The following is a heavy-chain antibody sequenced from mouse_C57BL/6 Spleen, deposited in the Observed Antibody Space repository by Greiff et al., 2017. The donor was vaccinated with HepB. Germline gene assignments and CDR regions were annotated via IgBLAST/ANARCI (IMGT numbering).Heavy chain of an antibody. CDR1: GYTFTSYW. CDR2: IHPNSGST. V-gene: IGHV1-64*01. CDR3: ASDYYGGSYGY. D-gene: IGHD1-1*01. Sequence: QVQLQQPGAELVKPGASVKLSCKASGYTFTSYWMHWVKQRPGQGLEWIGRIHPNSGSTNYNEKFKSKATLTVDKSSSTAYMQLSSLTSEDSAVYYCASDYYGGSYGYWGQGTTLTVSS. J-gene: IGHJ2*01.